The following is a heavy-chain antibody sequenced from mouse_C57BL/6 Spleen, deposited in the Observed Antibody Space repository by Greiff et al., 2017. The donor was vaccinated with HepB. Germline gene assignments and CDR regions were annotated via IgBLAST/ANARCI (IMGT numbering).Heavy chain of an antibody. CDR1: GFTFSSYG. CDR3: ARPSITTASYFDY. J-gene: IGHJ2*01. Sequence: EVQLVESGGDLVKPGGSLKLSCAASGFTFSSYGMSWVRQTPDKRLEWVATISSGGSYTYYPDSVKGRFTISRDNAKNTLYLQMSSLKSEDTAMYYCARPSITTASYFDYWGQGTTLTVSS. CDR2: ISSGGSYT. D-gene: IGHD1-2*01. V-gene: IGHV5-6*01.